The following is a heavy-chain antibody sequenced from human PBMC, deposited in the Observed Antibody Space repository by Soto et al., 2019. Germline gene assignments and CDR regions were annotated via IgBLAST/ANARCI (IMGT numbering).Heavy chain of an antibody. V-gene: IGHV3-30*09. CDR1: GFTFSSYA. Sequence: QVQLVESGGGVVQPGRSLRLSCAASGFTFSSYAMHWVRQAPGKGLEWVALISYDGSNEYYADSVKGRFAISRDNSKXXXXXXXXXXXXXXXXXXXXXXXXXXXXXGYYFMWGQGTLVTVSS. J-gene: IGHJ4*02. D-gene: IGHD3-22*01. CDR2: ISYDGSNE. CDR3: XXXXXXXXXGYYFM.